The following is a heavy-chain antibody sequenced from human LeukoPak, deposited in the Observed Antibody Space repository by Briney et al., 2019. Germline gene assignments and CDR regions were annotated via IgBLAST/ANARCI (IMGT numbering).Heavy chain of an antibody. CDR1: GFTFSDYY. CDR2: ISSTGATI. J-gene: IGHJ4*02. D-gene: IGHD6-19*01. V-gene: IGHV3-11*01. CDR3: ARRSRTSSGYIDY. Sequence: SGGSLRLSCVASGFTFSDYYMTWIRQSPGKGLEWVPYISSTGATIYYPDSVKGRFTLSRDNAKNSLFLQMSSLRAEDTAVYYCARRSRTSSGYIDYWGQGTLVTVSS.